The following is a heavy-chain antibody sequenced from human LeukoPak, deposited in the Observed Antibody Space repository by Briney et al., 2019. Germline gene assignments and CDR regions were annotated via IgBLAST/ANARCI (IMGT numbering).Heavy chain of an antibody. D-gene: IGHD3-22*01. J-gene: IGHJ3*02. CDR2: INPSGGST. CDR1: EYTFTSYY. Sequence: ASVKVSCKASEYTFTSYYMHWVRQAPGQGLEWMGIINPSGGSTSYAQKFQGRVTMTRDTSTSTVYMELSSLRSEDTAVYYCARATYYDSSGSSNNDAFDIWGQGTMVTVSS. V-gene: IGHV1-46*01. CDR3: ARATYYDSSGSSNNDAFDI.